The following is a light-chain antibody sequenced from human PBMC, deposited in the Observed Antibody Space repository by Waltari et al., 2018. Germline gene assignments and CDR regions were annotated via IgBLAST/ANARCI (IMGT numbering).Light chain of an antibody. J-gene: IGKJ1*01. CDR3: QKSSSWT. CDR1: QSISND. Sequence: DIQLTQSPSSLSSSVGDRVTITCRASQSISNDLNWYQQKPGKAPNVLIYAASNLQSGVPSRFSGSGSGTDFTLTISSLQPEDSATYDCQKSSSWTFGQGTKVEIK. V-gene: IGKV1-39*01. CDR2: AAS.